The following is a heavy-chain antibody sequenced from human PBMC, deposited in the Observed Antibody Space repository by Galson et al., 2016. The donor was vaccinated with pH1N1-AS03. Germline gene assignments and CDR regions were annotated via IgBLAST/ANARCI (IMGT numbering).Heavy chain of an antibody. D-gene: IGHD4-17*01. CDR2: IIASVGIT. CDR1: GDTFSNYA. Sequence: KVSCKASGDTFSNYALSWVRQAPGQGLEWMGGIIASVGITSYAQKFQGRVTITADESTSTAYMELSSLRPEDAAVYYCANRDYGFDYWGQGTLVTVSS. V-gene: IGHV1-69*01. CDR3: ANRDYGFDY. J-gene: IGHJ4*02.